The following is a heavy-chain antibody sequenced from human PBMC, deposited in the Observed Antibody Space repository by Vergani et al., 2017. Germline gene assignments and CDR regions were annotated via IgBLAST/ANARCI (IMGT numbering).Heavy chain of an antibody. D-gene: IGHD6-13*01. CDR2: INHSGST. CDR3: ARGGAAAGSSVRYYYYYGMDV. Sequence: QVQLQESGPGLVKPSQTLSLTCTVSGGSISSDNYYWSWIRQPPGKGLGWIGEINHSGSTNYNPSLKSRVTISVDTSKNQFSLKLSSVTAADTAVYYCARGGAAAGSSVRYYYYYGMDVWGQGTTVTVSS. V-gene: IGHV4-30-4*01. CDR1: GGSISSDNYY. J-gene: IGHJ6*02.